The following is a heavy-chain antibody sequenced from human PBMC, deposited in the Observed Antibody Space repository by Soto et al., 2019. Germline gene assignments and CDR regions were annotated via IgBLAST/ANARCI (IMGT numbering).Heavy chain of an antibody. J-gene: IGHJ4*02. V-gene: IGHV3-23*01. Sequence: GGSLRLSCAASGFTFSSYAMSWVRQAPGKGLEWVSAISGSGGSTYYADSVKGRFTISRDNSKNTLYLQMNSLRAEDTAVYCCARGSPDYYDSSGYFDYWGQGTLVTVSS. CDR1: GFTFSSYA. D-gene: IGHD3-22*01. CDR2: ISGSGGST. CDR3: ARGSPDYYDSSGYFDY.